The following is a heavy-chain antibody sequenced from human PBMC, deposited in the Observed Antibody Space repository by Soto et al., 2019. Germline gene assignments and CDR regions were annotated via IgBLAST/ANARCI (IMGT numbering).Heavy chain of an antibody. D-gene: IGHD3-9*01. Sequence: SETLSLTCTVSGGSISSYYWSWIRQPPGKGLEWIGYIYYSGSTNYNPSLKSRVTISVDTSKNQFSLKLSSVTAADTAVYYCAREGGGNYDILTGSPQAFDPWGQGTLVTVSS. CDR1: GGSISSYY. V-gene: IGHV4-59*01. CDR2: IYYSGST. J-gene: IGHJ5*02. CDR3: AREGGGNYDILTGSPQAFDP.